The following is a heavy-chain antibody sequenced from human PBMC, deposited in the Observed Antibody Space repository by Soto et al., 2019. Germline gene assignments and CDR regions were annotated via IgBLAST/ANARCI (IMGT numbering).Heavy chain of an antibody. CDR2: IYYSGST. V-gene: IGHV4-31*03. CDR3: ARKKGYSYGPHYFDY. Sequence: QVQLQESGPGLVKPSQTLSLTRTVSGGSISSGGYYWSWIRQHPGKGLEWIGYIYYSGSTFYTPTLKSRVTISVDTSKNQFSLNLSSVTAADTAVYYCARKKGYSYGPHYFDYWGQGTLVTVSS. CDR1: GGSISSGGYY. D-gene: IGHD5-18*01. J-gene: IGHJ4*02.